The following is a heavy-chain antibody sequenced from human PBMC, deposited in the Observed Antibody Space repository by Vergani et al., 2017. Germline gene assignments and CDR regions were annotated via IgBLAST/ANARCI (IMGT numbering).Heavy chain of an antibody. Sequence: QVQLVESGGGLVKPGGSLRLSCAASGFTFSDYYMSWIRQAPGKGLEWVSYISSSGSTIYYADSVKGRFTISRDNAKNSLYLQMNSLRDEDTAVYYCAGDSREVVPAASYYYYNYYMDVWGKGTTVTVSS. V-gene: IGHV3-11*01. CDR1: GFTFSDYY. CDR2: ISSSGSTI. J-gene: IGHJ6*03. CDR3: AGDSREVVPAASYYYYNYYMDV. D-gene: IGHD2-2*01.